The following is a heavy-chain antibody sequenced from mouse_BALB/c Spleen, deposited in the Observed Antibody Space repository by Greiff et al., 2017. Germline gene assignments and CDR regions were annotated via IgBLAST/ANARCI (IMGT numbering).Heavy chain of an antibody. CDR3: ARENGSSYGPFAY. CDR2: ISSGGST. J-gene: IGHJ3*01. V-gene: IGHV5-9-4*01. CDR1: GFTFSSYA. Sequence: EVQLVESGGGLVKPGGSLKLSCAASGFTFSSYAMSWVRQTPEKRLEWVASISSGGSTYYPDTVTGRFTISRDNAKNTLYLEMSSLRSEDTAMYYCARENGSSYGPFAYWGQGTLVTVSA. D-gene: IGHD1-1*01.